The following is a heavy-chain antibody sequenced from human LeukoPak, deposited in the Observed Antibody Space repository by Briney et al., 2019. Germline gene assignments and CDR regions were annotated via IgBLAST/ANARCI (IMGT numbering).Heavy chain of an antibody. V-gene: IGHV3-23*01. CDR3: ARAEQLLLDY. CDR2: FSGSGGST. Sequence: GGSLRLSCAASGFTFSNYAMSWVRQAPGKGLEWVSGFSGSGGSTYYADSVKGRFTISRDNSKNTLYLQMNSLRAEDTAVYYCARAEQLLLDYWGQGTLVTVSS. J-gene: IGHJ4*02. CDR1: GFTFSNYA. D-gene: IGHD6-6*01.